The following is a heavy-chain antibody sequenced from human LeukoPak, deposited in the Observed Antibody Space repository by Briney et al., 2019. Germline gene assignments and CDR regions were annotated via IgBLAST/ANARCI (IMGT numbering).Heavy chain of an antibody. CDR1: GFTFSGSA. V-gene: IGHV3-73*01. CDR2: IRSKANSYAT. CDR3: TSIAVAGTEKSDAFDI. J-gene: IGHJ3*02. D-gene: IGHD6-19*01. Sequence: PGGSLRLSCAASGFTFSGSAMHWVRQASGKGLEWVGRIRSKANSYATAYAASVKGRFTISRDDSKNTPYLQMNSLKTEDTAVYYCTSIAVAGTEKSDAFDIWGQGTMVTVSS.